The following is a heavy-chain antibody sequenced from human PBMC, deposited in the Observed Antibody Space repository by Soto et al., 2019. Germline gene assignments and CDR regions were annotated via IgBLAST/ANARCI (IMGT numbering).Heavy chain of an antibody. CDR2: IIPIFCTA. CDR1: GGTFSSYA. V-gene: IGHV1-69*06. Sequence: SFKGSCRASGGTFSSYAISCVQRAPGQGLECIGGIIPIFCTANYAQKFQGGVTITAYKSTSTAYMELSSLRSEDTAVYYCARENGYNIRAYFDYWGQGTLVTVSS. J-gene: IGHJ4*02. CDR3: ARENGYNIRAYFDY. D-gene: IGHD5-12*01.